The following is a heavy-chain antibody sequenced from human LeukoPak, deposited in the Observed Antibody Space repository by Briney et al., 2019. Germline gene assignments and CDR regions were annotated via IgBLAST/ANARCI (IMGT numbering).Heavy chain of an antibody. J-gene: IGHJ4*02. D-gene: IGHD3-3*01. V-gene: IGHV3-23*01. CDR2: ISSSGGST. CDR3: AKGTLRDYDFWSGAPDPFDY. CDR1: GFTFSSYG. Sequence: GGSLRLSCAASGFTFSSYGMSWVRQAPGKGLEWVSTISSSGGSTYYADSVKGRFTISRDNSKNTLYLQMNSLRAEDTAVYYCAKGTLRDYDFWSGAPDPFDYWGQGTLVTVSS.